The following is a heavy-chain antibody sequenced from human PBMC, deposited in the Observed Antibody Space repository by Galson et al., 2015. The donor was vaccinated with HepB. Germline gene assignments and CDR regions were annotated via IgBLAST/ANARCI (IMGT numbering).Heavy chain of an antibody. D-gene: IGHD3-10*01. CDR1: GGTFSSYA. V-gene: IGHV1-69*01. J-gene: IGHJ4*02. CDR2: ITPIFGTA. Sequence: SCKASGGTFSSYAISWVRQAPGQGLEWMGGITPIFGTANYAQKFQGRVTITADESTSTAYMELSSLRSEDTAVYYCAGEYYYGSGRSSWGQGTLVTVSS. CDR3: AGEYYYGSGRSS.